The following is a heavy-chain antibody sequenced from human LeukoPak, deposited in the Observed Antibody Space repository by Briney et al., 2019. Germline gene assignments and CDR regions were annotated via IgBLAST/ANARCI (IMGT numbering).Heavy chain of an antibody. CDR3: ARGGYCSGGSCYVLNWFDP. V-gene: IGHV4-34*01. Sequence: SETLSLTCAVYGGSFSGYYWSWIRQPPGKGLEWIGEVNHSGSTNYNPSLKSRVTISVDTSKNQFSLKLSSVTAADTAVYYCARGGYCSGGSCYVLNWFDPWGQGTLVTVSP. CDR1: GGSFSGYY. J-gene: IGHJ5*02. CDR2: VNHSGST. D-gene: IGHD2-15*01.